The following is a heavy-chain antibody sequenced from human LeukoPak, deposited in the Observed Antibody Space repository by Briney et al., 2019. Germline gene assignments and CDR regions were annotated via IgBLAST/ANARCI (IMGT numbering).Heavy chain of an antibody. CDR3: ARLKGGDYVQPHDWFDP. CDR1: GYTFTGYY. CDR2: INPNSGGT. Sequence: ASVKVSCKASGYTFTGYYMHWVRQAPGQGLEWMGWINPNSGGTNYAQKFQGRVTMTRDTSISTAYMELSRLRSDDTAVYYCARLKGGDYVQPHDWFDPWGQGTRVIVSS. J-gene: IGHJ5*02. D-gene: IGHD4-17*01. V-gene: IGHV1-2*02.